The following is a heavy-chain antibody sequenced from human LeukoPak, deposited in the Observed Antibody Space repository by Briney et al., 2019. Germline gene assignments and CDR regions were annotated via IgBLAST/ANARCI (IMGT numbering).Heavy chain of an antibody. CDR2: IYYSGST. Sequence: SETLSLTCTVSGGSISSGDYYWSWIRQPPGKGLEWIGYIYYSGSTYYNPSLKSRVTISVDTSKNQFSLKLSSVTAADTAVYYCARESVLRFLEWAHYYYMDVWGKGTTVTVSS. CDR3: ARESVLRFLEWAHYYYMDV. D-gene: IGHD3-3*01. V-gene: IGHV4-30-4*08. J-gene: IGHJ6*03. CDR1: GGSISSGDYY.